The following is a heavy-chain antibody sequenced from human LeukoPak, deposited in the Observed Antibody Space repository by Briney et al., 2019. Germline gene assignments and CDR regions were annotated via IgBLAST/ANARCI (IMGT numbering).Heavy chain of an antibody. J-gene: IGHJ4*02. V-gene: IGHV4-38-2*01. Sequence: NPSETLSLTCAVSGYSISSGYYWGWIRQPPGKGLEWIGSIYHSGSTYYNPSLKSRVTISVDTSKNQFSLKLSSVTAADTAVYYCARGAYGDPTNFDYWGQGTLVTVSS. CDR2: IYHSGST. D-gene: IGHD4-17*01. CDR1: GYSISSGYY. CDR3: ARGAYGDPTNFDY.